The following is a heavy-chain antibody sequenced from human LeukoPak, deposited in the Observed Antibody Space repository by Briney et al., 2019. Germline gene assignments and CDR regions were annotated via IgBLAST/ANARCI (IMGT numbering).Heavy chain of an antibody. J-gene: IGHJ6*02. V-gene: IGHV5-51*01. CDR3: ARGGSGWYESYGMDV. Sequence: GESLKISCKGSGYSFTSYWIGWVRQMPGKGLEWMGIIYPGDSDTRYSPSFQGQVTISADKSISTAYLQWSSLKASDTAMYYCARGGSGWYESYGMDVWGQGTTVTVSS. CDR1: GYSFTSYW. CDR2: IYPGDSDT. D-gene: IGHD6-19*01.